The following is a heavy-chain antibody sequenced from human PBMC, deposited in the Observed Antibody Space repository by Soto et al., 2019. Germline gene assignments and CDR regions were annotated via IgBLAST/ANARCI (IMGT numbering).Heavy chain of an antibody. V-gene: IGHV1-69*19. Sequence: QVQLVQSGAEMKKPGSSVKVSCRSSGGTFNTYAMNWVRQAPGQGPEWMGDISPMFGAANYAPKFQGRVTITADESTGTSYMQLRSLTSEDTALYFCAREVQVHTPAFVYWGQGTLVTVSS. CDR1: GGTFNTYA. J-gene: IGHJ4*02. CDR2: ISPMFGAA. CDR3: AREVQVHTPAFVY. D-gene: IGHD3-10*01.